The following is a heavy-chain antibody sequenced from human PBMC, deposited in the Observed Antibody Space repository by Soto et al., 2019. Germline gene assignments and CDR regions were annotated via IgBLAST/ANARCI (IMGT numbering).Heavy chain of an antibody. Sequence: EVQLVESGGVLVQPGRSLRLSCEASGFTFNTFGMKWVCQAPGKGLEWISYISITSTTIHYADSVKGRFAISRDNAKNSLYLQMDSLRVEDTAVYYCARDGAMTGVFDYWGPGTLVTVSS. D-gene: IGHD3-9*01. V-gene: IGHV3-48*01. CDR3: ARDGAMTGVFDY. CDR2: ISITSTTI. J-gene: IGHJ4*02. CDR1: GFTFNTFG.